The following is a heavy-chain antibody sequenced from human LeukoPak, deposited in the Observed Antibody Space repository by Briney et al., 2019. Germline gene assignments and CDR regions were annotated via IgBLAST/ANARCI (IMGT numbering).Heavy chain of an antibody. J-gene: IGHJ3*02. CDR3: TRHRGLWGNAFDI. D-gene: IGHD3-10*01. V-gene: IGHV3-73*01. CDR1: GFTFSGSA. Sequence: GGSLRLSCAASGFTFSGSAMHWVRQASGKGLEWVGRIRSKANSYATAYAASVKGRFTISRDDSKNTAYLQMNSLKTEETAVYYCTRHRGLWGNAFDIWGQGTMVTVSS. CDR2: IRSKANSYAT.